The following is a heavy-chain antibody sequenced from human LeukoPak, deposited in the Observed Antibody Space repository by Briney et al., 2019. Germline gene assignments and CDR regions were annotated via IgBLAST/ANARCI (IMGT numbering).Heavy chain of an antibody. CDR3: ARALSYYYGSGSYYSYAFDI. V-gene: IGHV4-4*07. J-gene: IGHJ3*02. Sequence: SETLSLTCTVSGGSITNYYWSWIRQPAGKGLEWIGRIYTSGSTNYNPSLKSRVTISVDTSKNQFSLKLSSVTAADTAVYYCARALSYYYGSGSYYSYAFDIWGQGTMVTVSS. CDR1: GGSITNYY. CDR2: IYTSGST. D-gene: IGHD3-10*01.